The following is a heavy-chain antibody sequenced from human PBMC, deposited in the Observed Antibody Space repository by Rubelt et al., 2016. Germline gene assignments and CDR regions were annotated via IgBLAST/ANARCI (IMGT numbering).Heavy chain of an antibody. Sequence: EVQLLESGGDSLQPGGSLRLSCAASGLTVSSNYMSWVRQAPGKGLEWVSLIYSSGTTFYADSVNGRFTISRDNSKNTRYLQRNSRGAEDTAVYCCARSYSSGLDYWGQGTRVTVSS. CDR3: ARSYSSGLDY. V-gene: IGHV3-53*01. D-gene: IGHD3-22*01. CDR2: IYSSGTT. CDR1: GLTVSSNY. J-gene: IGHJ4*02.